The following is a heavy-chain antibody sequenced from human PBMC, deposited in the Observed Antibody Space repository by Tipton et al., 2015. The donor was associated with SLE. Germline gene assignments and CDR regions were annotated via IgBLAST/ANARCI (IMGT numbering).Heavy chain of an antibody. CDR1: GGSFSGYY. CDR3: AGLYCSGGSCYSGWYFDL. D-gene: IGHD2-15*01. J-gene: IGHJ2*01. V-gene: IGHV4-34*01. Sequence: GLVKPSETLSLTCAVYGGSFSGYYWSWIRQPPGKGLEWIGEINHSGSTNYNPSLKSRVTISVDTSKNQFSLKLSSVTAADTAVYYCAGLYCSGGSCYSGWYFDLWGRGTLVTVSS. CDR2: INHSGST.